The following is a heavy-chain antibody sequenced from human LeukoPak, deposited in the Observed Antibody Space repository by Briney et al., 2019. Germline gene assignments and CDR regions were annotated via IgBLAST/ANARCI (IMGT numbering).Heavy chain of an antibody. D-gene: IGHD3-22*01. J-gene: IGHJ4*02. CDR3: ARGYEVNDY. CDR2: MNPNSGNT. V-gene: IGHV1-8*02. CDR1: GYTFTGYY. Sequence: ASVKVSCKASGYTFTGYYMHWVRQATGQGLEWMGWMNPNSGNTGYAQKFQGRVTMTRNTSISTAYMELSSLRSEDTAVYYCARGYEVNDYWGQGTLVTVSS.